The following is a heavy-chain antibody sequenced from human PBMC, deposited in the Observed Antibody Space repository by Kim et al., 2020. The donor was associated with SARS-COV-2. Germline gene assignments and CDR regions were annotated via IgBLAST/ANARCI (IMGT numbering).Heavy chain of an antibody. V-gene: IGHV1-2*02. CDR1: GYTFTGYY. J-gene: IGHJ6*03. D-gene: IGHD2-8*01. CDR3: ARDIVLMVYAIDYYYYYMDV. Sequence: ASVKVSCKASGYTFTGYYMHWVRQAPGQGLEWMGWINPNSGGTNYAQKFQGRVTMTRDTSISTAYMELSRLRSDDTAVYYCARDIVLMVYAIDYYYYYMDVWGKGTTVTVSS. CDR2: INPNSGGT.